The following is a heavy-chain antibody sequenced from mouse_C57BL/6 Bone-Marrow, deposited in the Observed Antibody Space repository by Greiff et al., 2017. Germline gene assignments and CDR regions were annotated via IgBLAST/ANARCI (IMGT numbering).Heavy chain of an antibody. J-gene: IGHJ3*01. CDR2: IDPENGDT. D-gene: IGHD2-14*01. V-gene: IGHV14-4*01. Sequence: EVQLQQSGAELVRPGASVKLSCTASGFNIKDDYMHWVKQRPEQGLEWIGWIDPENGDTEYASKFQGKATITVDTSSNTAYLQLSSLTSEDTAVYYCTFLVRQGVIAYWGQGTLVTVSA. CDR1: GFNIKDDY. CDR3: TFLVRQGVIAY.